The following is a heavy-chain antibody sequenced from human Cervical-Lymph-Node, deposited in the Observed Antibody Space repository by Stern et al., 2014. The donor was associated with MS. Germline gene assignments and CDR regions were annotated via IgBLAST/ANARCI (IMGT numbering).Heavy chain of an antibody. CDR1: GFTFSDHY. Sequence: EVQLEESGGGLVRPGGSLRLSCAVSGFTFSDHYMDWVRQAPGKGLDWVGRSRNKPNSYTTEYAASVKGRFTVSRDDSKNLLYLQMNSLKTDDTAVYYCARGFHSFDSWGQGTLVTVSS. J-gene: IGHJ4*02. CDR3: ARGFHSFDS. CDR2: SRNKPNSYTT. V-gene: IGHV3-72*01.